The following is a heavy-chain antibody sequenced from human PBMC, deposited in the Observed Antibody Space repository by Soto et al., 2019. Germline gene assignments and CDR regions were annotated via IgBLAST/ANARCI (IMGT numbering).Heavy chain of an antibody. CDR2: INHSGST. D-gene: IGHD6-13*01. J-gene: IGHJ5*02. CDR3: ARGIAAAGTLWFDP. CDR1: GGSFSGYY. Sequence: PSETLSLTCAVYGGSFSGYYWSWIRQPPGKGLEWIGEINHSGSTNYNPSLKSRVTISVDTSKNQFSLKLSSVTAADTAVYYCARGIAAAGTLWFDPLGQGTLVTVSS. V-gene: IGHV4-34*01.